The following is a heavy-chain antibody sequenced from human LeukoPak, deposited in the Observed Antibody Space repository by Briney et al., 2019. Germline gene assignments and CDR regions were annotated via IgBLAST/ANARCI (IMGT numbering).Heavy chain of an antibody. Sequence: ASVKVSCKASDYTFNNYGITWVRQAPGQGLEWMGRISAYNGDKTYAQKLQGRVTMTTDTSTSTAYMELRSLSSDDTAVYYCARASASPTNSNSYYFETTKKNAFDFWGQGTMVTVSS. CDR3: ARASASPTNSNSYYFETTKKNAFDF. V-gene: IGHV1-18*01. D-gene: IGHD3-22*01. CDR2: ISAYNGDK. J-gene: IGHJ3*01. CDR1: DYTFNNYG.